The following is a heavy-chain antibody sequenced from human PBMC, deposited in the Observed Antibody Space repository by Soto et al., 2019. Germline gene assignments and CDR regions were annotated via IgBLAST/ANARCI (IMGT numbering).Heavy chain of an antibody. V-gene: IGHV1-2*04. Sequence: GASVKVSCKASGYTFTGYYMHWVRQAPGQGLEWMGWINPNSGGTNYAQKFQGWVTMTRDTSISTAYMELSRLRSDDTAVYYCARDKGGSTRAMGRWGFDYWGQGTLVTVSS. J-gene: IGHJ4*02. D-gene: IGHD5-18*01. CDR3: ARDKGGSTRAMGRWGFDY. CDR2: INPNSGGT. CDR1: GYTFTGYY.